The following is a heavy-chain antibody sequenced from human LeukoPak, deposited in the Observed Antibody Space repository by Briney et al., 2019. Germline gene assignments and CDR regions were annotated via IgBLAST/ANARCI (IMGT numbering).Heavy chain of an antibody. D-gene: IGHD3-22*01. CDR2: ICDSGST. V-gene: IGHV4-39*01. J-gene: IGHJ4*02. Sequence: PSETLSLTCSVSGVSISSGSNYWGWLRQPPGKGLEWVGSICDSGSTYYNPALKSRDTIPVDTSKNQFSLKLSSVTAADTAVYYCARHFPYDSSGYYWGASYFDYWGQGTLVTVSS. CDR3: ARHFPYDSSGYYWGASYFDY. CDR1: GVSISSGSNY.